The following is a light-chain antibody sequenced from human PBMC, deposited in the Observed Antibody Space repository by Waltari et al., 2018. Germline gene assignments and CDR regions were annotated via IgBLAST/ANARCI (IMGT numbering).Light chain of an antibody. Sequence: QSALTQPASVSGTPGQSITIPCTGTNSDVGNYNLVSWYQHHPGEAPKPMICEVIKRPSGVSNRFSGSKSGNTASLTISGLQAEDEADYYCCSYAGSGTYVFGTGTKVTVL. V-gene: IGLV2-23*02. CDR1: NSDVGNYNL. CDR3: CSYAGSGTYV. J-gene: IGLJ1*01. CDR2: EVI.